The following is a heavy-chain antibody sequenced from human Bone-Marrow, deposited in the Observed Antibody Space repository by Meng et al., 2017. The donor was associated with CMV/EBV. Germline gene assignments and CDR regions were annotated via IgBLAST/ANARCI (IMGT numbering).Heavy chain of an antibody. J-gene: IGHJ4*02. CDR2: INPNSGGT. Sequence: ASVKVSCKASGYTFTGYYMHWVRQAPGQGLEWMGWINPNSGGTNYAQKFQGRVTMTRDTSISTAYMELSRLRSDDTAVYYCARDRRNLAARPREFDYWGQGTLVTVSS. CDR1: GYTFTGYY. D-gene: IGHD6-6*01. CDR3: ARDRRNLAARPREFDY. V-gene: IGHV1-2*02.